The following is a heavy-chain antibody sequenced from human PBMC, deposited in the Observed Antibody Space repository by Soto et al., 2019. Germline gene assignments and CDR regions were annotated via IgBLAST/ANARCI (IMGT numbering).Heavy chain of an antibody. V-gene: IGHV1-46*01. Sequence: QVQLVQSGAEVKKPGASVKVSCKASGYTFTSYYMHWVRQAPGQGLEWMGIINPSGGSTSYAKKLQGRVTMRRDTSTSTVYMELSSLRSEHTAVYYCSCGAAAGYFDYWGQGTLGTVAS. CDR2: INPSGGST. CDR3: SCGAAAGYFDY. D-gene: IGHD6-13*01. J-gene: IGHJ4*02. CDR1: GYTFTSYY.